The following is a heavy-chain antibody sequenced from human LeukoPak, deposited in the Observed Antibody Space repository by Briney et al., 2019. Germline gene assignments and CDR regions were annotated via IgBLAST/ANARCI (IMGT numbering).Heavy chain of an antibody. Sequence: GESLKISCKGSGYSFTNYWIGWVRQMPGKGLEWMGIISPPDSDTRYSPSFQGQVTISVDKSISTAFLQWSSLKASDTGMYYCVRRYTLSSPDDYWGQGTLVTVSS. V-gene: IGHV5-51*01. CDR3: VRRYTLSSPDDY. CDR2: ISPPDSDT. CDR1: GYSFTNYW. J-gene: IGHJ4*02. D-gene: IGHD1-14*01.